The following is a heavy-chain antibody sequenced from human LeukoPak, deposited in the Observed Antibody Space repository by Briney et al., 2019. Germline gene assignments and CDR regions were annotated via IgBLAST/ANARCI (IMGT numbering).Heavy chain of an antibody. D-gene: IGHD3-22*01. CDR2: ISGGGAGT. Sequence: GGSLRLSCAASGLSFSFYAMSWVRQAPGKGLEWVSSISGGGAGTYYADSVRGRFTISRDNAKNSLYLQMNSLRAEDTALYYCAREVSEGFDFWGQGTLVTVSS. CDR3: AREVSEGFDF. J-gene: IGHJ4*02. CDR1: GLSFSFYA. V-gene: IGHV3-23*01.